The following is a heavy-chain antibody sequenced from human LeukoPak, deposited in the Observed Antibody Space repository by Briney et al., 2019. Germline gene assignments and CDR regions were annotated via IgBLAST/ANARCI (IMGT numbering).Heavy chain of an antibody. CDR2: IWYDGSNK. J-gene: IGHJ4*02. D-gene: IGHD4-17*01. V-gene: IGHV3-33*01. CDR3: ARDQGIMTTVNTGPVDY. Sequence: SGGSLRLSCAASGFTFSYYRMHWVRQAPGKGLEWVALIWYDGSNKYYADSVKGRFTISRDNFNNTLYLQMNSLRAEDTAVYYCARDQGIMTTVNTGPVDYRGQGTLVTVSS. CDR1: GFTFSYYR.